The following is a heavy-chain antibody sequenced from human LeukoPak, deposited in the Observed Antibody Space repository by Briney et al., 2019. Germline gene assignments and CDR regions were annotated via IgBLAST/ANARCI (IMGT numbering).Heavy chain of an antibody. J-gene: IGHJ4*02. CDR2: ISSSSSYI. V-gene: IGHV3-21*01. D-gene: IGHD6-19*01. CDR1: GFTFSSYS. Sequence: GGSLRLSCAASGFTFSSYSVNWVRQAPGKGLEWVSSISSSSSYIYYADSVKGRFTISRDNAKNSLYLQMNSLRAEDTAVYYCARDKWGIAVAAFDYWGQGTLVTVSS. CDR3: ARDKWGIAVAAFDY.